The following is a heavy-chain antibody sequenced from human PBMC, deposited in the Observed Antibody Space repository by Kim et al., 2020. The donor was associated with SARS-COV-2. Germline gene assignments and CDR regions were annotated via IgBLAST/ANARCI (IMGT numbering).Heavy chain of an antibody. D-gene: IGHD2-8*01. Sequence: SETLSLTCTVSGGSISSSSYYWGWIRQPPGKGLEWIGSIYYSGSTYYNPSLKSRVTISVDTSKNQFSLKLSSVTAADTAVYYCARLTGIVLMVYAEDYWGRGPLAPAP. CDR1: GGSISSSSYY. V-gene: IGHV4-39*01. CDR3: ARLTGIVLMVYAEDY. J-gene: IGHJ4*02. CDR2: IYYSGST.